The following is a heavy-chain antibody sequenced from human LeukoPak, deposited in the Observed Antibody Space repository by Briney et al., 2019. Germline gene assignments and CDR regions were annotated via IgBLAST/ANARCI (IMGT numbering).Heavy chain of an antibody. D-gene: IGHD3-3*02. Sequence: GASVKVSCKASGYTFTSYDINWVRQATGQGLEWMGWMNPNSGNTGYAQKFQGRVTMTRNTSISTAYMELSSLRSEDTAVYYCARAIFGVVINLPDYYGMDVWGQGTTVTVSS. CDR1: GYTFTSYD. CDR3: ARAIFGVVINLPDYYGMDV. J-gene: IGHJ6*02. V-gene: IGHV1-8*01. CDR2: MNPNSGNT.